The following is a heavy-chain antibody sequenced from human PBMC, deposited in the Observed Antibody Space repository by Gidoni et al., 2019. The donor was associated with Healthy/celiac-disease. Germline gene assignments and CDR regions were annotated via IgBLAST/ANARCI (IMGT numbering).Heavy chain of an antibody. CDR2: ISSSGSTI. CDR1: GFTFSSYE. Sequence: EVQLVESGGGLVQPGGSLRLSCAASGFTFSSYEMNWVRQAPGKGLEWVSYISSSGSTIYYADSVKGRFTISRDNAKNSLYLQMNSLRAEDTAVYYCAGGGDEGPYYFDYWGQGTLVTVSS. CDR3: AGGGDEGPYYFDY. J-gene: IGHJ4*02. D-gene: IGHD4-17*01. V-gene: IGHV3-48*03.